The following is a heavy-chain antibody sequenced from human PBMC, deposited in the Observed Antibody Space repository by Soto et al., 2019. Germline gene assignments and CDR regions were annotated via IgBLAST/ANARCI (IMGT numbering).Heavy chain of an antibody. D-gene: IGHD2-2*01. CDR3: ARDDIVVVPASMVFDYYCGMDV. V-gene: IGHV3-30-3*01. J-gene: IGHJ6*02. CDR2: ISYDGSNK. Sequence: GGSLRLSCAASGFTFSSYAMHWVRQAPGKGLEWVAVISYDGSNKYYADSVKGRFTISRENSKNTLYMQMNSLRAEDTAVYYCARDDIVVVPASMVFDYYCGMDVWGQGTTVTVSS. CDR1: GFTFSSYA.